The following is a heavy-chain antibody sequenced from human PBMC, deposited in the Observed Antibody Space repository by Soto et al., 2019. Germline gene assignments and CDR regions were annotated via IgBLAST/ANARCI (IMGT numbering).Heavy chain of an antibody. Sequence: TLSLTCRVSGDSVDQRNYYWTWIRERPGKGLEWLGNIYYNGITFYNSSLKSRLNISIETYKKQFSLKVKSVTAAHTAMYFCARDKGYHDFWSAYKLYYSPDLWGKRTTVT. D-gene: IGHD3-3*01. CDR2: IYYNGIT. V-gene: IGHV4-31*03. CDR1: GDSVDQRNYY. CDR3: ARDKGYHDFWSAYKLYYSPDL. J-gene: IGHJ6*03.